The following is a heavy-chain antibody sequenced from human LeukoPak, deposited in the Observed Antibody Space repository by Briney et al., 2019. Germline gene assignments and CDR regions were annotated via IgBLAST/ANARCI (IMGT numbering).Heavy chain of an antibody. V-gene: IGHV4-39*01. D-gene: IGHD3-16*02. CDR3: ARHERLGELSLSNWFDP. CDR1: GVSISSSNSY. J-gene: IGHJ5*02. CDR2: IYYSGST. Sequence: SETLSLTCTVSGVSISSSNSYWGWIRQPPGKGLEWIGSIYYSGSTYYNPSLKSRVTISVDTSKNQFSLKLSSVTAADTAVYYCARHERLGELSLSNWFDPWGQGTLVTVSS.